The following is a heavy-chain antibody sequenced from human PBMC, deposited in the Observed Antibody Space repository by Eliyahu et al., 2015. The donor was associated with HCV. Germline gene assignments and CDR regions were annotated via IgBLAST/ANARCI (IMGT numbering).Heavy chain of an antibody. CDR3: ASGGGGIAVAGTGGWFDP. Sequence: QVQLQESGPGLVKPSETLSLTCTVSGGSITTYYWSWIRQPPGKGLEXIGYIHYRGSTNYNPSLKSRVTISVDTSKXQFSLNLTSVTAADTAVYYCASGGGGIAVAGTGGWFDPWGQGTLVTVSS. V-gene: IGHV4-59*01. J-gene: IGHJ5*02. CDR1: GGSITTYY. D-gene: IGHD6-19*01. CDR2: IHYRGST.